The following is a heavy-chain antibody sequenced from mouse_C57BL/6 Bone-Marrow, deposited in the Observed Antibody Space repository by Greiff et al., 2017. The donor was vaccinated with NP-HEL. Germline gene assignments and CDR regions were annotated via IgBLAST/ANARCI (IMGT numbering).Heavy chain of an antibody. CDR2: INPYNGGT. V-gene: IGHV1-19*01. J-gene: IGHJ2*01. D-gene: IGHD1-1*01. CDR1: GYTFTDYY. Sequence: EVQLQQSGPVLVKPGASVKMSCKASGYTFTDYYMNWVKQSHGKSLEWIGVINPYNGGTSYNQKFKGKATLTVDKSSSTAYMELNSLTSEDSAVYYCARRGDTPVDYWGQGTTLTVSS. CDR3: ARRGDTPVDY.